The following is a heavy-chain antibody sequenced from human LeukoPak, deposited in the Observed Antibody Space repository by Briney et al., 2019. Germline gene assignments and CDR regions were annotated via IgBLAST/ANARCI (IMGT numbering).Heavy chain of an antibody. J-gene: IGHJ4*02. Sequence: SGTLSLTCAVSGGSISSSNWWSWVRQPPGKGLEWIGYIYRGGRTDYNPSLKSRVTISVDTSKNQFSLKLSSVTAADTAVYFCARGFRGPNFDHWGQGTLVTVSS. D-gene: IGHD3-10*01. CDR1: GGSISSSNW. CDR3: ARGFRGPNFDH. V-gene: IGHV4-4*02. CDR2: IYRGGRT.